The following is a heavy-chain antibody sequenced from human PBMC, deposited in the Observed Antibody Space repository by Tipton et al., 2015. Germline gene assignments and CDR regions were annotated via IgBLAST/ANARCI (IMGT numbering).Heavy chain of an antibody. Sequence: TLSLTCSVSSDSINKYYWSWIRQPPGKELEWIGYIQYSGGTNYNPSLESRVSISVDTSKTQFSLEMRSVTATDTAVYYCACHDYDLLTRDYQTVDYWGQGTLVTVSP. V-gene: IGHV4-59*01. CDR3: ACHDYDLLTRDYQTVDY. CDR1: SDSINKYY. J-gene: IGHJ4*02. CDR2: IQYSGGT. D-gene: IGHD3-9*01.